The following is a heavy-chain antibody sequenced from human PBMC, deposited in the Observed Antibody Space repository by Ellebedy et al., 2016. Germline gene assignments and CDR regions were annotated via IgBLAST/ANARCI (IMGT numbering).Heavy chain of an antibody. V-gene: IGHV3-74*01. D-gene: IGHD1-1*01. Sequence: GESLKISXVASGFTFSSHWMHWVRHAPGKGLVWVSRINNDAFATSYADSVKGRFTISRDNAKNMLYLQMNSLRVEDTGVYYCVRDHPGSFGYWGQGTVVTVSS. CDR3: VRDHPGSFGY. J-gene: IGHJ4*02. CDR1: GFTFSSHW. CDR2: INNDAFAT.